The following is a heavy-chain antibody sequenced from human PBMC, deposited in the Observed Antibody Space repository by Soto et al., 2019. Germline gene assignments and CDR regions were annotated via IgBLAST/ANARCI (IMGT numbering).Heavy chain of an antibody. CDR1: GYIFDSYG. CDR2: INPYNGNT. V-gene: IGHV1-18*04. J-gene: IGHJ4*02. D-gene: IGHD1-7*01. CDR3: ARRWNYASRPADF. Sequence: QVQLVQSGAEVKKPGASVKVSCKASGYIFDSYGISWVRQTPGQGLAWMGWINPYNGNTEYAQKLQGRVTMTTDTPTSTAYMELRSXTSXXXXXXXXARRWNYASRPADFWGQGTMVTVSX.